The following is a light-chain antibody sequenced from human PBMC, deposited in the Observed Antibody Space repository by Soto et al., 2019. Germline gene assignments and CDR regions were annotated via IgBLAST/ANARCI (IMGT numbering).Light chain of an antibody. Sequence: QAVVTQEPSFSVSPGGTVTLTCGLSSGSVSTNYYPSWYQQTPGQAPRTLIYSTNTRSSGVPDRFSGSILGNRAALTITGAQADDESDYYCVLYMGGCMYVFGTGTKVTVL. CDR1: SGSVSTNYY. CDR2: STN. CDR3: VLYMGGCMYV. V-gene: IGLV8-61*01. J-gene: IGLJ1*01.